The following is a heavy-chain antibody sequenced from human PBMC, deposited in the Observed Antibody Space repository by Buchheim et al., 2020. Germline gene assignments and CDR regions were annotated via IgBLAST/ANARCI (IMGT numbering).Heavy chain of an antibody. V-gene: IGHV3-30*18. Sequence: QVQLVESGGGVVQPGRSLRLSCAASGFTFRTSGMHWVRQTPGKGLEWVAVISYDGSVKHYAESVEGRFTISRDNSKNKLYLQMDSLRFEYTAIYYCAKGTSCYFDYWGQGTL. CDR1: GFTFRTSG. CDR3: AKGTSCYFDY. D-gene: IGHD3-22*01. J-gene: IGHJ4*02. CDR2: ISYDGSVK.